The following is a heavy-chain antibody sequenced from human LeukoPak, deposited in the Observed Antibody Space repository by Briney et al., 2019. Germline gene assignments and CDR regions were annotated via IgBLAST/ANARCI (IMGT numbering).Heavy chain of an antibody. CDR3: AKGGSLYFFDS. J-gene: IGHJ4*02. Sequence: QPGGSLRLSCAASGFSFVNSAMSWVRQAPGKGLEWVAGIGASGVYTYYAESVEGRFTISRDNPKDTLLLQMDSLRGQDTAVHYCAKGGSLYFFDSWGQGTLVTVSS. V-gene: IGHV3-23*01. CDR2: IGASGVYT. CDR1: GFSFVNSA. D-gene: IGHD1-26*01.